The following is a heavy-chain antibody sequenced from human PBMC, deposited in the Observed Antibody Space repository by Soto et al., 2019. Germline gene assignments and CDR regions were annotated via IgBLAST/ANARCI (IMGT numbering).Heavy chain of an antibody. CDR2: IYYRANP. V-gene: IGHV4-59*08. D-gene: IGHD5-12*01. Sequence: QVQLQESGPGLVKPSETLSLTCTVSGWSISSYYWSWIRQPPGKGLEWIGYIYYRANPNYNPSLKSRVTISQDTSKNQFSLKLSSVTAAGTAVYYCARQYGDGYDYLDYWGQGTLVTVSS. J-gene: IGHJ4*02. CDR3: ARQYGDGYDYLDY. CDR1: GWSISSYY.